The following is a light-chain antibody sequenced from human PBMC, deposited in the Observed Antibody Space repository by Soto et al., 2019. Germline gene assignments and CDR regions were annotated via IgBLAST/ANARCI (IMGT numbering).Light chain of an antibody. CDR2: GAS. CDR1: QSVSSSY. Sequence: EIVLTQSPGSRSLSAGGSATLSCRASQSVSSSYLAWYQQKPGQAPRLLIYGASTRATGIPARFSGSGSGTDFTLTISNLEPEDFAVYYCQQRSDWPPITFGQGTRLEIK. J-gene: IGKJ5*01. CDR3: QQRSDWPPIT. V-gene: IGKV3D-20*02.